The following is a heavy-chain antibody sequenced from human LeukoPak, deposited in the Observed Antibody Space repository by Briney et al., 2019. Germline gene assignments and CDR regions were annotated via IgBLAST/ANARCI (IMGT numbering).Heavy chain of an antibody. D-gene: IGHD1-26*01. CDR1: GGSFSGYY. J-gene: IGHJ4*02. Sequence: SETLSLTCAVYGGSFSGYYWSWIRQPPGKGLEWIGEINHSGSSNYNPSLKGRVTISVDTSKNQFSLKLSSVTAADTAVYYCARGALKWELPPIRARKSYYFDYWGQGTLVTVSS. CDR2: INHSGSS. V-gene: IGHV4-34*01. CDR3: ARGALKWELPPIRARKSYYFDY.